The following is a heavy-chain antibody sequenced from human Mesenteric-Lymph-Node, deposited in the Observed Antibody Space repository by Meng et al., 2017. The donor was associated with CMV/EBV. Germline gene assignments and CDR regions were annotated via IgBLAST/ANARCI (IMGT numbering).Heavy chain of an antibody. D-gene: IGHD2-2*02. V-gene: IGHV1-8*01. CDR1: GYTFTSYD. CDR3: AREGCSSSSCYRWFDP. CDR2: MNPNSGNT. Sequence: ASVKVSCKASGYTFTSYDINWVRQATGQGLEWMGWMNPNSGNTGYAQKFQGRVTMTRNTSISTAYMELSSLRSEDTAVYYCAREGCSSSSCYRWFDPWGQGTLVTVSS. J-gene: IGHJ5*02.